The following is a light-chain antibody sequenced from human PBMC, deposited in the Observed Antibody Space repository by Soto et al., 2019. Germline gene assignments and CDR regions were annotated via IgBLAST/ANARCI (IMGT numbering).Light chain of an antibody. J-gene: IGLJ1*01. CDR1: SSDVGAYNY. CDR2: EVT. Sequence: QSVLTQPASVSGSPGQSITISCTGTSSDVGAYNYVSWYQHHPGKVPKLLIYEVTNRPSGVSDRFSGSKSGNTASLTISGLQAEDEADYYCSSYSRNTLFVFGSGTKVTV. CDR3: SSYSRNTLFV. V-gene: IGLV2-14*01.